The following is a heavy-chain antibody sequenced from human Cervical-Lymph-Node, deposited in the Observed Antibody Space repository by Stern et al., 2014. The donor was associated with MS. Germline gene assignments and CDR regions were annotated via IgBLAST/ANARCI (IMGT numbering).Heavy chain of an antibody. V-gene: IGHV5-51*01. Sequence: EVQLVGSGAEVKKPGESLKISCKLSGYSFTIYYIAWVRQMPGKGLECMGVIYPYDSDPTYSPSFQGQVTISADKSITTAYLQWSSLRASDTAMYYCARHVQGFDYWGQGTLVTVSS. CDR1: GYSFTIYY. J-gene: IGHJ4*02. CDR2: IYPYDSDP. CDR3: ARHVQGFDY.